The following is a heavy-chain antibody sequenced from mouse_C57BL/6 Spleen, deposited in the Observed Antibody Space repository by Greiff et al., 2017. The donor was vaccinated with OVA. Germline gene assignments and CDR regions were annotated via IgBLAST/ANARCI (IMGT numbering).Heavy chain of an antibody. J-gene: IGHJ4*01. V-gene: IGHV1-55*01. D-gene: IGHD1-1*01. CDR2: IYPGSGST. Sequence: QVQLQQPGAELVKPGASVKMSCKASGYTFTSYWITWVKQRPGQGLEWIGDIYPGSGSTNYNEKFKSKATLTVDTSSSTAYMQLSSLTSEDSAVYDCARDGSSYDAMDYWGQGTSVTVSS. CDR3: ARDGSSYDAMDY. CDR1: GYTFTSYW.